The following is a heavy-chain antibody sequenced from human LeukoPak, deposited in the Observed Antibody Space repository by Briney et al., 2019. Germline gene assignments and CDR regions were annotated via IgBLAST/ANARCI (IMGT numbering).Heavy chain of an antibody. CDR2: ISSSSSYI. Sequence: GGSLRLSCAASGFTFSSYTMNWVRQAPGKGLEWVSSISSSSSYIYYADSVKGRFTISRDNAKNSLYLQMNSLRAEDTAVYYCARGGYSYENWFDPWGQGTLVTVSS. V-gene: IGHV3-21*01. D-gene: IGHD5-18*01. CDR3: ARGGYSYENWFDP. CDR1: GFTFSSYT. J-gene: IGHJ5*02.